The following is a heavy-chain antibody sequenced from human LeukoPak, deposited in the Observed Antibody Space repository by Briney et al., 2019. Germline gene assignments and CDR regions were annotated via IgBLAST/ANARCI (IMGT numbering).Heavy chain of an antibody. V-gene: IGHV3-7*01. CDR3: ARALTYYDFWSGYYNYYGMDV. D-gene: IGHD3-3*01. J-gene: IGHJ6*02. Sequence: GGSLRLSCEVSGFTFSSYWMNWVRQAPGKGLEWVANIKQDGSDKYYVDSVKGRLTISRDNAKNSLYLQMNSLRAEDTAVYYCARALTYYDFWSGYYNYYGMDVWGQGTTVTVSS. CDR2: IKQDGSDK. CDR1: GFTFSSYW.